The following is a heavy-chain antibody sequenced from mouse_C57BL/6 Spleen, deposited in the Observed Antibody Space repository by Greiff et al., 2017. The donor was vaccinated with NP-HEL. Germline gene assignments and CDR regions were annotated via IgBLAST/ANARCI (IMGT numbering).Heavy chain of an antibody. CDR1: GYTFTDYY. V-gene: IGHV1-26*01. D-gene: IGHD3-3*01. J-gene: IGHJ2*01. CDR3: ARGDAYFDY. Sequence: EVKLMESGPELVKPGASVKISCKASGYTFTDYYMNWVKQSHGKSLEWIGDINPNNGGTSYNQKFKGKATLTVDKSSSTAYMELRSLTSEDSAVYYCARGDAYFDYWGQGTTLTVSS. CDR2: INPNNGGT.